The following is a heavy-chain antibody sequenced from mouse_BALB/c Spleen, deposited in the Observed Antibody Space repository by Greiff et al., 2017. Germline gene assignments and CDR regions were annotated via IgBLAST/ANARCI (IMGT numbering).Heavy chain of an antibody. J-gene: IGHJ3*01. CDR2: IWGDGST. V-gene: IGHV2-6-7*01. CDR3: ARDRSSSLPWFAY. Sequence: QVQLKESGPGLVAPSQSLSITCTVSGFSLTGYGVNWVRQPPGKGLEWLGMIWGDGSTDYNSALKSRLSISKDNSKSQVFLKMNSLQTDDTARYYCARDRSSSLPWFAYWGQGTLVTVSA. D-gene: IGHD1-1*01. CDR1: GFSLTGYG.